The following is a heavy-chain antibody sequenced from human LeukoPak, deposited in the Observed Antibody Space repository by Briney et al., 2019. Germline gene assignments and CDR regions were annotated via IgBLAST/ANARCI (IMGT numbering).Heavy chain of an antibody. V-gene: IGHV3-11*01. Sequence: GGSLTLSCAASGFIFSDYYMSWIRQAPGKGLEWVSYISPSGLTIYYADSVRGRFTISRDNAKNSLSLQMNSLRAEDTAVYFCARSIAVAEPFDHWGQGILVPVSS. J-gene: IGHJ4*02. D-gene: IGHD6-19*01. CDR3: ARSIAVAEPFDH. CDR2: ISPSGLTI. CDR1: GFIFSDYY.